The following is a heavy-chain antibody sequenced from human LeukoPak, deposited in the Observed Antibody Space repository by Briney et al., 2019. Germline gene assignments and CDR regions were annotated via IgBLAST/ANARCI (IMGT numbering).Heavy chain of an antibody. CDR3: ARVHSGYDFGNRKYYYFDY. CDR2: IYYRGST. D-gene: IGHD5-12*01. V-gene: IGHV4-59*08. J-gene: IGHJ4*02. Sequence: SETLSLTCTVSGGSISSYYWSWIRQPPGKRLEWIGYIYYRGSTNYNPSLKSRVTISVDTSKNQFSLKLSSVTAADTAVYYCARVHSGYDFGNRKYYYFDYWGQGTLVTVSS. CDR1: GGSISSYY.